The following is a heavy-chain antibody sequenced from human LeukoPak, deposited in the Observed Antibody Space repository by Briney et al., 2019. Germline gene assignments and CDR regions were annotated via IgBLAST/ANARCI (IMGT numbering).Heavy chain of an antibody. J-gene: IGHJ4*02. Sequence: ASVKVSCXASDYTFTAYYLHWFRQAPGQGLEWMGWINPNNGGTNYAQSFQGRVTMTRHTSITTAYMELSSLRSDDTAVYYCARGPSTAAFDYWGQGTLVTVSS. D-gene: IGHD6-6*01. CDR1: DYTFTAYY. V-gene: IGHV1-2*02. CDR3: ARGPSTAAFDY. CDR2: INPNNGGT.